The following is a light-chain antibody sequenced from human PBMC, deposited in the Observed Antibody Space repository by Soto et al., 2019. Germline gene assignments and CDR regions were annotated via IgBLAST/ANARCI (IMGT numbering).Light chain of an antibody. Sequence: EIVLTQSPATLSLSPGERATLSCRASQSVSSYLAWYQQKPGQAPRLLIYDASNRATGIPARFSGSGSGTAFSLTISSLEPEDFAVYYCQQRSNWSPDTFGQGTKVEIK. CDR2: DAS. CDR1: QSVSSY. CDR3: QQRSNWSPDT. V-gene: IGKV3-11*01. J-gene: IGKJ1*01.